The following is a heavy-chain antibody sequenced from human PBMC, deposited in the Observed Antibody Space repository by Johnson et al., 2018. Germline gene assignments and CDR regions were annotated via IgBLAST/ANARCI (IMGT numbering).Heavy chain of an antibody. CDR3: AKDISYDSSGNYRMDV. Sequence: VQLVESGGGVVQAGRSLRLSCAASGFTFDDFAMHWGRQAPGKGLEWVSGISWNNGTIGYADSVKGRFTISRANAKHSLLLQMHSLRDEDTALYYCAKDISYDSSGNYRMDVWGQGTTVTVSS. CDR1: GFTFDDFA. V-gene: IGHV3-9*01. CDR2: ISWNNGTI. J-gene: IGHJ6*02. D-gene: IGHD3-22*01.